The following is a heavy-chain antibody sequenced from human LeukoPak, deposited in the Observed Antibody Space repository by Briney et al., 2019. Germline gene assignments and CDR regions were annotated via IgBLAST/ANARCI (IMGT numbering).Heavy chain of an antibody. CDR3: ARDAPPYSSGWYLDY. V-gene: IGHV1-18*01. D-gene: IGHD6-19*01. CDR2: ISAYNGNT. J-gene: IGHJ4*02. CDR1: GYTFTSYG. Sequence: ASVKVSCKASGYTFTSYGISWVRQAPGQGLEWMGWISAYNGNTNYAQKLQGRVTMTADTSTSTAYMELRSLRSDDTAVYYCARDAPPYSSGWYLDYWGQGTLVTVSS.